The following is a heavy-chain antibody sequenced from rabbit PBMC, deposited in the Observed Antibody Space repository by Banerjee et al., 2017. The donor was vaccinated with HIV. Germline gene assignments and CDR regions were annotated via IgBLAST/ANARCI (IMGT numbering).Heavy chain of an antibody. J-gene: IGHJ6*01. Sequence: QSLEESGGGLVKPGASLTLTCKASGFSFNEFSFNSGYDMCWVRQAPGKGLEWVACAYAGSSDSTYSATWAKGRFTISKTSSTTVTLQMTSLTAADTATYFCARDPGSSFSSYGMDLWGQGTLVPVS. CDR1: GFSFNEFSFNSGYD. D-gene: IGHD8-1*01. V-gene: IGHV1S40*01. CDR2: AYAGSSDST. CDR3: ARDPGSSFSSYGMDL.